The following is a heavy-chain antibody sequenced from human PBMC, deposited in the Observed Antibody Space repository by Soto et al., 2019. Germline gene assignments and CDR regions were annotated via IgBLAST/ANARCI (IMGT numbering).Heavy chain of an antibody. V-gene: IGHV4-31*03. J-gene: IGHJ4*02. CDR3: ARDSSGSSPTFDY. D-gene: IGHD1-26*01. Sequence: QVQLQESGPGLVKPSQTLSLTCTVSGGSISSGGYYWSWIRQHPGKGLEWIGYIYYSGNTYYNPSLKSRVTISVDTSKNQFSLKRSSVTAADTAVYYCARDSSGSSPTFDYWGQGTLVTVSS. CDR1: GGSISSGGYY. CDR2: IYYSGNT.